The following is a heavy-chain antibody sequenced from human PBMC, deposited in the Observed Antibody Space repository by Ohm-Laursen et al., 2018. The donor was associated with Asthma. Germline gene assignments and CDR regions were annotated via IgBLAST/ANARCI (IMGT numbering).Heavy chain of an antibody. CDR2: ISSNGGST. D-gene: IGHD3-22*01. Sequence: SLRLSCSASGFTFSSYAMHWVRQAPGKGLEYVSAISSNGGSTYYADSVKGRFTISRDNSKNTLYLQMSSLRAEDTAVYYCVKDLHYYDSSGYYPLLWYWGQGTLVTVSS. CDR3: VKDLHYYDSSGYYPLLWY. J-gene: IGHJ4*02. V-gene: IGHV3-64D*08. CDR1: GFTFSSYA.